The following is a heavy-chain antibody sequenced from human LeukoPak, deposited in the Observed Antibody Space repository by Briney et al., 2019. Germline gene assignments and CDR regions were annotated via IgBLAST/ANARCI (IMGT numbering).Heavy chain of an antibody. CDR3: ARHPFGVTGESEIDY. CDR2: IKQDGSEK. V-gene: IGHV3-7*01. D-gene: IGHD3-3*01. Sequence: PGGSLRLSCAASGFTFSSYWMSWVRQAPGKGLEWVANIKQDGSEKYYVDSVKGRFTISRDNAKNSLYLQMNSLRAEDTAVYYCARHPFGVTGESEIDYWGQGTLVTVSS. J-gene: IGHJ4*02. CDR1: GFTFSSYW.